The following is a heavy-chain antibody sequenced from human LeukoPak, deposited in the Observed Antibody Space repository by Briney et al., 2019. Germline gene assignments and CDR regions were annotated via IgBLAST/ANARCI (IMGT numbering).Heavy chain of an antibody. V-gene: IGHV6-1*01. D-gene: IGHD6-19*01. CDR2: TYYRSKRYN. CDR3: ARGHSSGWFRGRGAPAEYLPQ. CDR1: GDSVSSNSAV. Sequence: SQTLSLTCAISGDSVSSNSAVWNWIRQSPSRGLEWLGRTYYRSKRYNDYAVSVKSRITINPDTSKNQFSLQLNSVTPEDTAVYYRARGHSSGWFRGRGAPAEYLPQWGQGPLVNGS. J-gene: IGHJ1*01.